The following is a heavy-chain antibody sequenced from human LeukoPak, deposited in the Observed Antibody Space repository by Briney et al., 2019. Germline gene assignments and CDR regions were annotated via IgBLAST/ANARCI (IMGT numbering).Heavy chain of an antibody. V-gene: IGHV3-23*01. CDR2: ISGSGSST. D-gene: IGHD1-26*01. CDR1: GFTFSSYA. CDR3: AKGGSGTYYGIDY. Sequence: GGSLRLSCAASGFTFSSYAMTWVRQAPGKGLEWVSAISGSGSSTYYADSVKGGSTISRDNSKNTLYLQMNSLRAEDTAVYYCAKGGSGTYYGIDYWGQGTLVTVSS. J-gene: IGHJ4*02.